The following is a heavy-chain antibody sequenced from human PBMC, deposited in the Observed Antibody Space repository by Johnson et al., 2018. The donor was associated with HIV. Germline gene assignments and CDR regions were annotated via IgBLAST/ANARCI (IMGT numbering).Heavy chain of an antibody. Sequence: VQLVESGGGLVQPGGSLRLSCAASGFSVSSNYMSWVRQSPGKGLEWVSVTYSGGSTYYADSVKGRFTISRDNSQNTLYLQMNSLRAEDMAVYFCASISLGAFDIWGQGTLVTVSS. CDR3: ASISLGAFDI. J-gene: IGHJ3*02. CDR1: GFSVSSNY. V-gene: IGHV3-66*02. CDR2: TYSGGST.